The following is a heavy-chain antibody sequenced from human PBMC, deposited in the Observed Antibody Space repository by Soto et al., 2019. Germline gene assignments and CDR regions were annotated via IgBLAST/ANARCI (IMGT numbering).Heavy chain of an antibody. CDR1: GGSISRSGYF. V-gene: IGHV4-31*03. CDR3: ARSSRSYFDY. J-gene: IGHJ4*02. CDR2: IYDSGCT. Sequence: QVQLQESGPGLVKPSQTLSLTCTVSGGSISRSGYFWSWIRQHPGKGLEWIGYIYDSGCTYYNPCLKSRVSLSVDTSKNQFSLNLTSVTAADTAMYYCARSSRSYFDYWGQGTLVTVSS.